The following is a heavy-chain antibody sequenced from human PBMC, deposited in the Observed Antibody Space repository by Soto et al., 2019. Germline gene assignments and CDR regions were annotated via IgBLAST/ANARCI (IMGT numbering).Heavy chain of an antibody. V-gene: IGHV3-64D*06. CDR2: ISSNGGST. CDR1: GFTFSSYA. D-gene: IGHD3-9*01. CDR3: VRGNFDWLLPDYYYYGMDV. J-gene: IGHJ6*02. Sequence: GGSLRLSCSASGFTFSSYAMHWVRQAPGKGLEYVSAISSNGGSTYYADSVKGRFTISRDNSKNTLYLQMSSLRAEDTAVYYCVRGNFDWLLPDYYYYGMDVWGQGTTVPVSS.